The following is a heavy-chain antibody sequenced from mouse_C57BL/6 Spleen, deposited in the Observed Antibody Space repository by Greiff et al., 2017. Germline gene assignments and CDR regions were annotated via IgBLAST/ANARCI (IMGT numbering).Heavy chain of an antibody. CDR2: INPNNGGT. J-gene: IGHJ3*01. V-gene: IGHV1-26*01. Sequence: VQLQQSGPELVKPGASVKISCKASGYTFTDYYMNWVKQSHGKSLEWIGDINPNNGGTSYNQKFKGKATLTVDKSSSTAYMELRSLTSEDSAVDYCARSDSSGYEAWFAYWGQGTLVTVSA. CDR3: ARSDSSGYEAWFAY. CDR1: GYTFTDYY. D-gene: IGHD3-2*02.